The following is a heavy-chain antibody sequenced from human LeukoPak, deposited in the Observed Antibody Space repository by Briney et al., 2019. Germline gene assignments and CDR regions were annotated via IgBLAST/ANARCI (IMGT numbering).Heavy chain of an antibody. J-gene: IGHJ4*02. D-gene: IGHD1-14*01. V-gene: IGHV1-2*02. CDR1: GYTFTGYY. CDR2: INPNSGGT. Sequence: ASVKVSCKASGYTFTGYYMHWVRQAPGQGLEWMGWINPNSGGTNYAQKFQGRVTMTRDTSISTAYMELSRLRSDDTAVYYCARKPAAVINFDYWGQGTLVTVSS. CDR3: ARKPAAVINFDY.